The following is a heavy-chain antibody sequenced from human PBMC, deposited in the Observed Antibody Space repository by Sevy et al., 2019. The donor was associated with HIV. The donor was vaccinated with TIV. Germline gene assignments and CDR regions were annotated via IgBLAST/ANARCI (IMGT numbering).Heavy chain of an antibody. Sequence: GESLKISCKGSGYSFPSYWIGWVRQMPGKGLEWMGIIYPGDSDTTYSQSFQGQVTISADKSISTAYLQWSSLKASDTAMYYCARGTTVTTPVDWGQGSLVTVSS. J-gene: IGHJ4*02. CDR1: GYSFPSYW. CDR3: ARGTTVTTPVD. D-gene: IGHD4-17*01. CDR2: IYPGDSDT. V-gene: IGHV5-51*01.